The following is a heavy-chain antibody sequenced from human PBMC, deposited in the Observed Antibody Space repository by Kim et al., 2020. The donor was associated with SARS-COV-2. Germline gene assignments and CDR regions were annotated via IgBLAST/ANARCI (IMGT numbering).Heavy chain of an antibody. CDR1: GFTFGGHD. Sequence: GGSLRLSCAASGFTFGGHDMHWVRQGSGKGLEWVSAIGTAGETFYSGSVKGRFIISRENGRNSLFFQMGSLKVGDTAVYYCARGIHQWLGVDVWGQGTTGAVSS. CDR2: IGTAGET. J-gene: IGHJ6*02. CDR3: ARGIHQWLGVDV. D-gene: IGHD5-18*01. V-gene: IGHV3-13*04.